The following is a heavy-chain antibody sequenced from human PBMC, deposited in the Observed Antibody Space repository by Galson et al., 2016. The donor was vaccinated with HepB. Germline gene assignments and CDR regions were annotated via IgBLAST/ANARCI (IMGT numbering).Heavy chain of an antibody. CDR1: GYTFTTSW. CDR3: ERRNEWPRPNYQYYYGMDV. CDR2: IYPGDSDT. D-gene: IGHD3-3*01. Sequence: QSGAEVKKPGESLKISCKGSGYTFTTSWIAWVRQMHGKGLEWMGIIYPGDSDTRYSPSSQGQVTMSVDKSIKTAYLQWSSLKASDTAMYYCERRNEWPRPNYQYYYGMDVWGQGTTVIVSS. J-gene: IGHJ6*02. V-gene: IGHV5-51*01.